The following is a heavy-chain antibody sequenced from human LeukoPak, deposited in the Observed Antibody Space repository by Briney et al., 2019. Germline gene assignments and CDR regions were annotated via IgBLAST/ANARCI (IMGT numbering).Heavy chain of an antibody. V-gene: IGHV1-46*01. CDR3: ARDNSVGDYAWWFDP. CDR2: INPSGSST. Sequence: GASVKVSCRASGYTFTSYYIHWVRQAPGQGLEWMGLINPSGSSTIYAQKFQGRVTMTRDMSTSTDYMELSSLRSEDTAVYYCARDNSVGDYAWWFDPWGQGTLVTVSS. CDR1: GYTFTSYY. J-gene: IGHJ5*02. D-gene: IGHD1-26*01.